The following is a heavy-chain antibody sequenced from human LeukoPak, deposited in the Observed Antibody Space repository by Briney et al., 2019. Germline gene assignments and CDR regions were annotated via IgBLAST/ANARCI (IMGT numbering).Heavy chain of an antibody. Sequence: SETLSLTCTVSGGSIRSHYWSWIRQPPGKGLEWIGYIYYTESTNYNPSLKSRVTISVDTSKNQFTLNLNSVAAADTAVYYCASLTGYYEPRFDYWGQGTLVTVSS. V-gene: IGHV4-59*11. CDR3: ASLTGYYEPRFDY. CDR2: IYYTEST. J-gene: IGHJ4*02. CDR1: GGSIRSHY. D-gene: IGHD3-9*01.